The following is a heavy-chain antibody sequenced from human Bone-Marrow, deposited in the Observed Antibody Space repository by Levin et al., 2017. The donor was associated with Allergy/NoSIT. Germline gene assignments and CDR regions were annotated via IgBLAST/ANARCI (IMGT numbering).Heavy chain of an antibody. CDR3: TRDAGGNGESWFFDL. CDR2: IRSSVYGSPT. Sequence: GGSLRLSCTASGFPFGDYAITWFRQAPGKGLEWVGFIRSSVYGSPTEFAASVKDRFTISRDDSETIVYLQMNSLKTEDTAFYYCTRDAGGNGESWFFDLWGRGTLVTVSS. V-gene: IGHV3-49*03. CDR1: GFPFGDYA. D-gene: IGHD4-17*01. J-gene: IGHJ2*01.